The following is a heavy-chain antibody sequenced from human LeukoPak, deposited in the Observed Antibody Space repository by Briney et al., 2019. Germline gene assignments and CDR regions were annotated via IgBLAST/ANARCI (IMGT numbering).Heavy chain of an antibody. CDR1: GFTFDDYA. D-gene: IGHD1-26*01. V-gene: IGHV3-43*02. CDR3: AKDRGDYWERWPVPGY. J-gene: IGHJ4*02. CDR2: ISGDGGST. Sequence: PGGSLRLSCAASGFTFDDYAMHWVRQAPGKGLEWVSLISGDGGSTYYADSVKGRFTISRDNSKNSLYLQMNSLRTEDTALYYCAKDRGDYWERWPVPGYWGQGTLVTVS.